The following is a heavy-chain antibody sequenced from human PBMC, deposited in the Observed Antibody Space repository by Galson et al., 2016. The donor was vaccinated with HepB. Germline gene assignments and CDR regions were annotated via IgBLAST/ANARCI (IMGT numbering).Heavy chain of an antibody. CDR2: INSDGSST. CDR1: GFSFNTYA. V-gene: IGHV3-74*01. J-gene: IGHJ4*02. Sequence: SLRLSCAASGFSFNTYAIHWFRQAPGRGLVWVSRINSDGSSTTYADSVKGRITISRDNAKNTLYLQMSSLRAEDTAVYYCARGHDANSFILDYWGQGTLVTVSS. D-gene: IGHD3-3*02. CDR3: ARGHDANSFILDY.